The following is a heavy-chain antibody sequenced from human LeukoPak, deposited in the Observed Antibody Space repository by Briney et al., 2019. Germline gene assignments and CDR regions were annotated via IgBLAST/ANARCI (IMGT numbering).Heavy chain of an antibody. V-gene: IGHV4-59*01. CDR1: GGSISSYY. Sequence: SETLSLTCTVSGGSISSYYWSWIRLPPGKGLEWIGYIYYSGSTKYNPSLKSRVTISIDTSKNQFSLKLSSVTAADTAVYYCARFSGSYSFVDYWGQATLVTVSS. D-gene: IGHD3-10*01. J-gene: IGHJ4*02. CDR3: ARFSGSYSFVDY. CDR2: IYYSGST.